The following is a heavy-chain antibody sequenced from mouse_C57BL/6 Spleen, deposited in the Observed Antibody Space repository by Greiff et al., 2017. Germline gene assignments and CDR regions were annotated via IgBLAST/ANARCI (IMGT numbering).Heavy chain of an antibody. J-gene: IGHJ2*01. CDR3: ARQRWDEDD. CDR1: GYAFSSSW. CDR2: IYPGDGDT. V-gene: IGHV1-82*01. D-gene: IGHD4-1*01. Sequence: QVQLKQSGPELVKPGASVKISCKASGYAFSSSWMNWVKQRPGKGLEWIGRIYPGDGDTNYNGKFKGKATLTAAKSSSTAYMQLSSLTSEDSAVYFCARQRWDEDDWGQGTTLTVSS.